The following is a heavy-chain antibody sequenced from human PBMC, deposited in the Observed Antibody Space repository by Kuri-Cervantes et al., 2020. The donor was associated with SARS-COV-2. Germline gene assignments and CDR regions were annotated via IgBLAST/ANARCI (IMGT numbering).Heavy chain of an antibody. D-gene: IGHD6-13*01. Sequence: ASVKVSCKASGYTFTSYGISWVRQAPGQGLEWMGWISAYNGNTNYAQKLQGRVTMTTDTSTSTAYMELRSLRSDDTAVYYCARERVDSSSWANWFDPWGQGTLVTVSS. CDR3: ARERVDSSSWANWFDP. CDR1: GYTFTSYG. J-gene: IGHJ5*02. CDR2: ISAYNGNT. V-gene: IGHV1-18*04.